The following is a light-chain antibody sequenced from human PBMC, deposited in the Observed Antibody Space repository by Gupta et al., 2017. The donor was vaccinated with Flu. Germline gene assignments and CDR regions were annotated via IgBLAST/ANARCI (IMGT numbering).Light chain of an antibody. V-gene: IGLV1-51*01. Sequence: QSMLTPPPSVSPAPAQKVTIACSGSSSNIGNNYVSWYQQLPGTTPKLLIYDNNKRPSGIPDRFSGSKSGTSATLGITGLQTGDEADYYCGTWDSRLSAAVFGGGTQLTVL. CDR3: GTWDSRLSAAV. CDR2: DNN. CDR1: SSNIGNNY. J-gene: IGLJ7*01.